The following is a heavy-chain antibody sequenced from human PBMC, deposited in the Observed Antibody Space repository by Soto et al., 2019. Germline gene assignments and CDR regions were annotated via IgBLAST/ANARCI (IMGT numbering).Heavy chain of an antibody. J-gene: IGHJ4*02. CDR3: ARDPPRWELLKGHYYFDY. CDR1: GFTFSSYG. D-gene: IGHD1-26*01. Sequence: GGSLRLSCAASGFTFSSYGMHWVRQAPGKGLEWVAVIWYDGSNKYYADSVKGRFTISRDNSKNTLYLQMNSLRAEDTAVYYCARDPPRWELLKGHYYFDYWGQGTLVTVSS. V-gene: IGHV3-33*01. CDR2: IWYDGSNK.